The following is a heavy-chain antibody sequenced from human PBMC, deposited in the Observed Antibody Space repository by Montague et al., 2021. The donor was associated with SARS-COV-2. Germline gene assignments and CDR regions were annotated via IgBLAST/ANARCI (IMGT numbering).Heavy chain of an antibody. CDR1: GFTFSSYG. D-gene: IGHD2-15*01. CDR3: ARGPHYCSGGDCF. J-gene: IGHJ4*02. Sequence: SRRLSCAASGFTFSSYGMHWVRQAPGKGLEWVAVISYDGNIKNXIDSVKGRFTISRDNSKNTLYLQMNGLRPDDTAVYYCARGPHYCSGGDCFWGQGALVTVSS. V-gene: IGHV3-30*03. CDR2: ISYDGNIK.